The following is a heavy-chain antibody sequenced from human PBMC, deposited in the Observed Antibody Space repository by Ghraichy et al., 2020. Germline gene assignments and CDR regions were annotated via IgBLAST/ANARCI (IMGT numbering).Heavy chain of an antibody. V-gene: IGHV4-34*01. Sequence: SETLSLTCAVYGGSFSGYYWSWIRQPPGKRLEWIGEINHSGSTNYNPSLKSRVTISVDTSKNQFSLKLSSVTAADTAVYYCARIVVVPAASAGPTYYYYYYGMDVWGQGTTVTVSS. CDR1: GGSFSGYY. CDR3: ARIVVVPAASAGPTYYYYYYGMDV. J-gene: IGHJ6*02. CDR2: INHSGST. D-gene: IGHD2-2*01.